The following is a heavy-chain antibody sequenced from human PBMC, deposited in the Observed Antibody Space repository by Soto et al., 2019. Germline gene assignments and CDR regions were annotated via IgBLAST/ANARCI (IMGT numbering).Heavy chain of an antibody. V-gene: IGHV3-23*01. Sequence: GGSLRLSCAASGVNFSSYAMNWVRQAPGKGLEWVSTISDTGGGTFYAGSVKDRFTISRDNSKNTLYLQMHSLRADDSAIYFCAVGRHKTSGSNTWFDPWGRGTLVTVPQ. CDR1: GVNFSSYA. J-gene: IGHJ5*02. D-gene: IGHD3-22*01. CDR2: ISDTGGGT. CDR3: AVGRHKTSGSNTWFDP.